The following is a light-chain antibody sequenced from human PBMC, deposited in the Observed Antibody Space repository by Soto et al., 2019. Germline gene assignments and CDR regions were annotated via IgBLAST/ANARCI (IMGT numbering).Light chain of an antibody. V-gene: IGKV4-1*01. J-gene: IGKJ4*02. CDR2: WAS. Sequence: DIVMTQSPDSLAVSLGERATINCKSSQSVLYSSNNKNYLAWYQQKPGQPPKLLIYWASTRESGVPDRFSGSGSGTDFILPISSLQAEDVAVYYCQQYYSTPLTFRGGTKVQIK. CDR1: QSVLYSSNNKNY. CDR3: QQYYSTPLT.